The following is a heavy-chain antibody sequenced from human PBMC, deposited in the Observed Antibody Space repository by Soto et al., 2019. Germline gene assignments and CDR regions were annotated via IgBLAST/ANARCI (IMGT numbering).Heavy chain of an antibody. Sequence: QLQLQESGPGLVKPSETLSLICTVSGGSISSSTYYWGWIRQPPGKGLEWIGNIYYSGSTYYNPSLKSRVTISVDTSKNQFSLKLSSVTAADTDMYFCARHARGSCYSWGQGTLVTVSS. CDR1: GGSISSSTYY. CDR2: IYYSGST. D-gene: IGHD2-15*01. V-gene: IGHV4-39*01. J-gene: IGHJ4*02. CDR3: ARHARGSCYS.